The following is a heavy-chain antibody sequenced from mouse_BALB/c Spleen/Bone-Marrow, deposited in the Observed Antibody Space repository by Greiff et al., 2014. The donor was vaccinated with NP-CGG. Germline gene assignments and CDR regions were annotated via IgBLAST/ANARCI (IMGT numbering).Heavy chain of an antibody. CDR2: IHYSGVT. V-gene: IGHV3-1*02. D-gene: IGHD4-1*01. CDR1: GYSITSYYS. CDR3: SRFAGTPYTMDY. J-gene: IGHJ4*01. Sequence: VQLQQPGPDLVKPSQSLSLTCTVTGYSITSYYSWHWIRQFPGNKLEWMGYIHYSGVTVYNPSLKSRISITRDTSNNQFFLQLNSVTTEDTATYDCSRFAGTPYTMDYWGQGTSVTVSS.